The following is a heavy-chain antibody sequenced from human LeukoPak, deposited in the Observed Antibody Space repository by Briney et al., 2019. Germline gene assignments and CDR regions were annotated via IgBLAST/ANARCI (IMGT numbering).Heavy chain of an antibody. CDR3: ARDPPYYDSSGYYYDY. CDR2: IKQDGSEK. V-gene: IGHV3-7*01. J-gene: IGHJ4*02. D-gene: IGHD3-22*01. Sequence: GGSLRLSCAASGFTFSSHCMNWARQAPGKGLEWVANIKQDGSEKYYVDSVKGRFTISRDNAKNSLYLQMNSLRAEDTAVYYCARDPPYYDSSGYYYDYWGQGTLVTVSS. CDR1: GFTFSSHC.